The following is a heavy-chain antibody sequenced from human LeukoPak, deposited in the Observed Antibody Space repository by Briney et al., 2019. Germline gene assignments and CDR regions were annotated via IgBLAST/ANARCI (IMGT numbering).Heavy chain of an antibody. V-gene: IGHV3-48*03. CDR2: ISSSGSTI. Sequence: GGSLRLSCAASGFTFSSYEVNWVRQAPGKGLERVSYISSSGSTIYYADSVKGRFTISRDNAKNSLYLQMNSLRAEDTAVYYCARVGDDITMVRGVILWGQGTLVTVSS. D-gene: IGHD3-10*01. CDR3: ARVGDDITMVRGVIL. J-gene: IGHJ4*02. CDR1: GFTFSSYE.